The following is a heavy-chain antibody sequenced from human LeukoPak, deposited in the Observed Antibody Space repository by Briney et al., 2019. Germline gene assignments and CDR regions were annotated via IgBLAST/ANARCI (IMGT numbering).Heavy chain of an antibody. CDR3: ARSYYDILTGYYALGY. J-gene: IGHJ4*02. CDR1: GYTFTSYY. CDR2: INPNSGGT. D-gene: IGHD3-9*01. V-gene: IGHV1-2*02. Sequence: GASVKVSCKASGYTFTSYYMHWVRQAPGQGLEWMGWINPNSGGTNYAQKFQGRVTMTRDTSISTAYMELSRLRSDDTAVYYCARSYYDILTGYYALGYWGQGTLVTVSS.